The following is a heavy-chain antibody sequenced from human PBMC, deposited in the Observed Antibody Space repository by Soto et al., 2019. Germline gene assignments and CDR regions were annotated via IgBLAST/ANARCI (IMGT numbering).Heavy chain of an antibody. Sequence: QVQLVQSGAEAKKPGSSVKVSCKASGGTFSSYAISWVRQAPGQGLEWMGGIIPIFGTVNYAQKFQGRVTMTADESTSTAYMELSSLRSEDTAVYYCARESPFVSSYYYGMDVWGQGTTVTVSS. D-gene: IGHD3-16*01. J-gene: IGHJ6*02. V-gene: IGHV1-69*01. CDR3: ARESPFVSSYYYGMDV. CDR2: IIPIFGTV. CDR1: GGTFSSYA.